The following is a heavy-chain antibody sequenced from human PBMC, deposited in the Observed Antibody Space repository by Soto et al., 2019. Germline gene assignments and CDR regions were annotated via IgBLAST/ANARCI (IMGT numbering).Heavy chain of an antibody. CDR2: IYRGGTI. CDR3: ARVSCSGGGCYPDWYFDL. D-gene: IGHD2-15*01. Sequence: EVRLVESGGGLIQPGGSPTVSCAASGFSVSDNYMSWVRQPPGKGLEWVSVIYRGGTIFYADSVKGRFIISRDSSKNTMYLQMNTLRGEDTATYYCARVSCSGGGCYPDWYFDLWGRGSLVTVSS. CDR1: GFSVSDNY. J-gene: IGHJ2*01. V-gene: IGHV3-53*01.